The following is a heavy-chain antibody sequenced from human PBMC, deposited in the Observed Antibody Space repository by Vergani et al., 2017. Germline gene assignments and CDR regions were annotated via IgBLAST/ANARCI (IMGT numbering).Heavy chain of an antibody. Sequence: QVQLQESGPGLVKPSETLSLTCAVSGYSISSGYYWGWIRQPPGKGLEWIGSIYHSGSTYYNPSLKSRVTISVDTSKNQFSLKLSSVTAAVTAVYYCARHQGGNSWTLNAFDIWGQGTMVTVSS. CDR2: IYHSGST. V-gene: IGHV4-38-2*01. D-gene: IGHD1-20*01. CDR1: GYSISSGYY. CDR3: ARHQGGNSWTLNAFDI. J-gene: IGHJ3*02.